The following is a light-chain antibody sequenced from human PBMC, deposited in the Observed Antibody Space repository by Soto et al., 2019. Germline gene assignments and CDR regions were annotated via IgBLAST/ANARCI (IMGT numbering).Light chain of an antibody. CDR3: QSYDSGLSGDV. CDR2: GHS. V-gene: IGLV1-40*01. Sequence: QSVLTQPPSVSGAPGQRVTISCTGSSSNIGADFDVHWYQHLPGTAPRLLIYGHSNRPSGVPDRFSGSKSGTSASLAITGLQAEDETDYYCQSYDSGLSGDVFGAGTKLTVL. CDR1: SSNIGADFD. J-gene: IGLJ1*01.